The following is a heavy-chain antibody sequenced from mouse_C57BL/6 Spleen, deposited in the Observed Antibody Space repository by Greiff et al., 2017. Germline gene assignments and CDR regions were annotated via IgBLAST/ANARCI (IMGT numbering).Heavy chain of an antibody. Sequence: EVKLVESGGDLVKPGGSLKLSCAASGFTFSRYGMSWVRQTPDKRLEWVAPISSGGSYTYYPDSVKGRFTISRDNAKNTLYLQMSSLKSEDTAMDYCARQYYYGSSYDYVDYWGQGTTLTVSS. D-gene: IGHD1-1*01. CDR3: ARQYYYGSSYDYVDY. CDR2: ISSGGSYT. J-gene: IGHJ2*01. V-gene: IGHV5-6*01. CDR1: GFTFSRYG.